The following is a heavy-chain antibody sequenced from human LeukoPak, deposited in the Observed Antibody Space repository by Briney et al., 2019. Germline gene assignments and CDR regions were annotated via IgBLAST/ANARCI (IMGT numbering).Heavy chain of an antibody. CDR3: AIGPILEWLSYFDF. D-gene: IGHD3-3*01. J-gene: IGHJ4*02. Sequence: SETLSLTCTVSGGSISSGGYYWSWLRPHPGKGLEWVGYIYYSGSTYYHPSLKSRVTISVDTSKNHFSLQLSSVTAAVTAVYYCAIGPILEWLSYFDFWGQGTLVTVSS. V-gene: IGHV4-31*03. CDR1: GGSISSGGYY. CDR2: IYYSGST.